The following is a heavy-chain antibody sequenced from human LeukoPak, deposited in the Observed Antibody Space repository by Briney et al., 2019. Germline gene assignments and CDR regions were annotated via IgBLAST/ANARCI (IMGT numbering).Heavy chain of an antibody. CDR2: ISGGGSST. Sequence: GGSLRLSCAASGFTFSIYAMSWVRQAPGKGLDWVSAISGGGSSTYYADSVQGRLTISRDNSKNTLYLQMNGLRAEDTALYYCATLRMAGGSGHYYGCWGQGTLVTVSS. CDR3: ATLRMAGGSGHYYGC. J-gene: IGHJ4*02. CDR1: GFTFSIYA. V-gene: IGHV3-23*01. D-gene: IGHD3-22*01.